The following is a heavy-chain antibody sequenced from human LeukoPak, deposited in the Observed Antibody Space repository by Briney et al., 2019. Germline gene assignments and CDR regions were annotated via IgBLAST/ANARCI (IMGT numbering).Heavy chain of an antibody. V-gene: IGHV3-48*03. Sequence: GGSLRLSCAASGFTFSSYEMNWVRQAPGKGLEWVSYLGSGGSSIYYADSVKGRFTIYRDNAKNSLYLQMNSLRVEDTAVYYCARWTDVWGKGTTVTVFS. D-gene: IGHD3/OR15-3a*01. CDR3: ARWTDV. CDR1: GFTFSSYE. CDR2: LGSGGSSI. J-gene: IGHJ6*04.